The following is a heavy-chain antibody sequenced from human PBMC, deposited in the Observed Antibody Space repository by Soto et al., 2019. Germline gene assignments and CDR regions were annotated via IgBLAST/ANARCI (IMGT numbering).Heavy chain of an antibody. J-gene: IGHJ4*02. V-gene: IGHV3-23*01. CDR1: GFTFSSYA. CDR3: AKAEYSIAARPQFDY. Sequence: GGSLRLSCAASGFTFSSYAMSWVRQAPGKGLEWVSAISGSGGSTYYADSVKGRFTISRDNSKNALYLQMNSLRAEDTAVYYCAKAEYSIAARPQFDYWGQGTLVTVSS. CDR2: ISGSGGST. D-gene: IGHD6-6*01.